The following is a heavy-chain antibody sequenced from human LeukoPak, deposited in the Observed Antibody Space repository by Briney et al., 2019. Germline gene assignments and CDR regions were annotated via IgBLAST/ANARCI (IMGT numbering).Heavy chain of an antibody. V-gene: IGHV3-23*01. CDR1: GFTFSTFT. Sequence: GGSLRLSCAASGFTFSTFTMTWVRQAPGKGLEWVSSITGTHYTTYNTDSVKGRFTISRDNSKNTLYLQMNSLRADDTAVYYCTKDPNGDYVGAFDPWGQGTLVTVSS. D-gene: IGHD4-17*01. CDR2: ITGTHYTT. CDR3: TKDPNGDYVGAFDP. J-gene: IGHJ5*02.